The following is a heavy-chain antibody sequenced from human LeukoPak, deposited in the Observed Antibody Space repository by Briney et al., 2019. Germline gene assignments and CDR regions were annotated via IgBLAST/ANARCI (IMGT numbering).Heavy chain of an antibody. V-gene: IGHV3-21*01. Sequence: GGSLRLSCTASGFTFGDYVMSWVRQAPGKGLEWVSSISSSSSYIYYADSVKGRFTISRDNAKNSLYLQMNSLRAEDTAVYYCAKVGNWKYGHHDYWGQGTLVTVSS. CDR3: AKVGNWKYGHHDY. CDR2: ISSSSSYI. CDR1: GFTFGDYV. D-gene: IGHD1-7*01. J-gene: IGHJ4*02.